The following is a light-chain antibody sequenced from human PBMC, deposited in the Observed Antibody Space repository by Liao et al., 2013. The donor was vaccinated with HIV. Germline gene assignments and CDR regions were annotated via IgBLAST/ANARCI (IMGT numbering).Light chain of an antibody. CDR3: QAWDSSVV. V-gene: IGLV3-1*01. Sequence: SYELTQPPSLSVSPGQTASITCSGQGLGDKFTCWFQQRPGQSPVMIIYEDSKRPSGIPERFSGSNSGNTATLTISGTQAMDEADYYCQAWDSSVVFGGGTKLTVL. J-gene: IGLJ2*01. CDR1: GLGDKF. CDR2: EDS.